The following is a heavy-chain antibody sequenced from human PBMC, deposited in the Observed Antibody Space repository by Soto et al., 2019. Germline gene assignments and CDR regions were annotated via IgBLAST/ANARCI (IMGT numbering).Heavy chain of an antibody. CDR1: RFTFSSYS. Sequence: GGSLRLSCAASRFTFSSYSMNWVRQAPGKGLEWVSSITSSSSYMYYADSVTGRFTISRDNAKNSLCLQMNSLRAEDTAVYYCARVYDDTGYTYFFDYWGQGTLVTVSS. J-gene: IGHJ4*02. CDR2: ITSSSSYM. V-gene: IGHV3-21*01. CDR3: ARVYDDTGYTYFFDY. D-gene: IGHD5-12*01.